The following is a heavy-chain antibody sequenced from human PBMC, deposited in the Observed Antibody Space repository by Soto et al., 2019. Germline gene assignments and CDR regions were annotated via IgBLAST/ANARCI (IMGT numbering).Heavy chain of an antibody. J-gene: IGHJ4*02. CDR3: ARDRAYYESSGLYFDY. V-gene: IGHV4-59*01. CDR1: GDSIRSYY. CDR2: IYDSGST. D-gene: IGHD3-22*01. Sequence: SETLSLTCTVSGDSIRSYYWSWIRQPLGKGLEWIGYIYDSGSTNYNPSLKSRVTISVDTSKSQFSLKLSSVTAADTAVYYCARDRAYYESSGLYFDYWGQGTLVTVSS.